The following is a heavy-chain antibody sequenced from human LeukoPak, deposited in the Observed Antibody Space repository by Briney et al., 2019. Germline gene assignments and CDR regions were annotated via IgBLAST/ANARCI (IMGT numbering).Heavy chain of an antibody. V-gene: IGHV3-23*01. CDR3: AKKGDSYGDYFDY. CDR1: GFTFSTYA. CDR2: ITDSAGST. D-gene: IGHD4-17*01. J-gene: IGHJ4*02. Sequence: GGSLRLSCAASGFTFSTYALSWVRQAPGKGLQWVSGITDSAGSTYYADSVKDRFTISRDNSKNTLYLQMNSLRAEDTAVYYCAKKGDSYGDYFDYWGQGTLVTVSS.